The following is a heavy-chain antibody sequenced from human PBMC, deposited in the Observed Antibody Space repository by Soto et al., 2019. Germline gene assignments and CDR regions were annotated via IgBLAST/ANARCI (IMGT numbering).Heavy chain of an antibody. V-gene: IGHV4-30-2*01. D-gene: IGHD4-17*01. CDR1: GSSISSGGYF. J-gene: IGHJ5*02. CDR2: IYHSGST. CDR3: ARGYDYGDSNWFDP. Sequence: SETLPLTCAVSGSSISSGGYFWSWIRQPPGKGLEWIGYIYHSGSTYYNPSLKSRVTISVDRSKNQFSLKLSSVTAADTAVYYCARGYDYGDSNWFDPWGQATLVTVSS.